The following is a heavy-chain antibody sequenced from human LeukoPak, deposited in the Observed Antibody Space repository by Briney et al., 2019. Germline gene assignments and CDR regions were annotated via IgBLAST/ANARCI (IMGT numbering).Heavy chain of an antibody. V-gene: IGHV4-34*01. CDR2: INHSGST. CDR3: ARRGVRITMVRGVILNWFDP. J-gene: IGHJ5*02. Sequence: SETLSLTCAVYGGSFSGYYWSWIRQPPGKGLEWIGEINHSGSTNHNPSLKSRVTISVDTSKNQFSLKLSSVTAADTAVYYCARRGVRITMVRGVILNWFDPWGQGTLVTVSS. CDR1: GGSFSGYY. D-gene: IGHD3-10*01.